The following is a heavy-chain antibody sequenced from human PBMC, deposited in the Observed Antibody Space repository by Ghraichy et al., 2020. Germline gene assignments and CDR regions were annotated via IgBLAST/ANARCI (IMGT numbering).Heavy chain of an antibody. CDR3: ARDPSTVLQIACNWFDA. D-gene: IGHD4-11*01. CDR2: IKSDGGGT. V-gene: IGHV3-74*01. CDR1: GFTFGSHW. Sequence: GGSLRLSCAASGFTFGSHWMHWVRQAPGKGLLWVSRIKSDGGGTDYADSVKGRYTISRDNAKNTVYLQMNSLRAEDTAVYYCARDPSTVLQIACNWFDAWGQGSLFTVA. J-gene: IGHJ5*02.